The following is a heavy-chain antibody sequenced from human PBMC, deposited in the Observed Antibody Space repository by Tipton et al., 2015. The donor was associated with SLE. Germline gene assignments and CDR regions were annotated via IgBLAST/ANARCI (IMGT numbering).Heavy chain of an antibody. CDR3: ARGWLRSGFDY. V-gene: IGHV4-59*01. Sequence: TLSLTCTVSGGSMTSFYWRWIRQPPGKGLEDIGYIYYSGSTNYDPSLKSRVTISIDTSKNQFSLRLSSVTAADTAVYYCARGWLRSGFDYWGQGILVTVSS. J-gene: IGHJ4*02. D-gene: IGHD5-24*01. CDR2: IYYSGST. CDR1: GGSMTSFY.